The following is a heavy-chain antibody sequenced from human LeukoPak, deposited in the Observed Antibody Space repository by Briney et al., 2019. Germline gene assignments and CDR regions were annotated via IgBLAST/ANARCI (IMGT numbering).Heavy chain of an antibody. CDR2: IYPGDSDT. Sequence: GESLKISCKGSGYSFTDYWIGWVRQTPGKGLELMGIIYPGDSDTRYSPSFQGQVTISADKSISTAYLQWSSLRASDTAIYYCARHTRDFVDYWGQGTLVTVSS. CDR3: ARHTRDFVDY. CDR1: GYSFTDYW. D-gene: IGHD3-3*01. J-gene: IGHJ4*02. V-gene: IGHV5-51*01.